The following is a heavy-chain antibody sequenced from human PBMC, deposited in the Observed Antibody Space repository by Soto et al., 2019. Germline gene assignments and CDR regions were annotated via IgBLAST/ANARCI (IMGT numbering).Heavy chain of an antibody. D-gene: IGHD3-10*02. CDR1: GDSFRSSY. J-gene: IGHJ6*04. Sequence: SETLSLTCTVSGDSFRSSYWSWIRQPAGKGLEWIGRIYRSVTSNYNPSLKSRLTMSRDMYKNQFSLSLRSLTAADSAVYFCARDENCSAGSEVLGKGNTVIVSP. CDR3: ARDENCSAGSEV. V-gene: IGHV4-4*07. CDR2: IYRSVTS.